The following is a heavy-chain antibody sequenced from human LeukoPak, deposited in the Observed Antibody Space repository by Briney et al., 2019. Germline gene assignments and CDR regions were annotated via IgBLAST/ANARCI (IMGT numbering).Heavy chain of an antibody. D-gene: IGHD3-16*01. CDR1: GFTFSSYN. J-gene: IGHJ4*02. V-gene: IGHV3-23*01. CDR2: ISRSGDTI. CDR3: AKDSLPSYGGYFDY. Sequence: GGSLRLSCAASGFTFSSYNMNWVRQAPGRGLEWLSYISRSGDTIDYADSVKGRFTISRDISKNTLYLQMNSLRAEDAALYYCAKDSLPSYGGYFDYWGQGTLVTVSS.